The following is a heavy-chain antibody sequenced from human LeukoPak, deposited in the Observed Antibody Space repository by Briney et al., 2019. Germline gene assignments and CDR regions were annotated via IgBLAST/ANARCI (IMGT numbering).Heavy chain of an antibody. J-gene: IGHJ4*02. V-gene: IGHV3-7*01. CDR2: INEDGSVQ. D-gene: IGHD3-10*01. CDR3: ATRESSMARSH. CDR1: GLIFRDYW. Sequence: GGSLRLSCVGSGLIFRDYWMNWVRQVPGKGLEWVGNINEDGSVQDYVDSVRGRFSISRDNAKNSFYLQINNLRVEDTAIYYCATRESSMARSHWGQGTLVTVSS.